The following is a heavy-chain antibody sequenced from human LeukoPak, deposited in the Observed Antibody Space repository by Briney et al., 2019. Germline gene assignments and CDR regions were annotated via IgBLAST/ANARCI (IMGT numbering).Heavy chain of an antibody. CDR3: ARSTMVRGERLGKIDY. J-gene: IGHJ4*02. Sequence: SETLSLTCTVSGGSISNSDYSWGWIRQPPGKGLECIGTIYYSGSTYYKSSLKSRVTISVDTSKNHFSLKLISVTAADTAVYYCARSTMVRGERLGKIDYWGQGTLVTVSS. CDR2: IYYSGST. D-gene: IGHD3-10*01. CDR1: GGSISNSDYS. V-gene: IGHV4-39*02.